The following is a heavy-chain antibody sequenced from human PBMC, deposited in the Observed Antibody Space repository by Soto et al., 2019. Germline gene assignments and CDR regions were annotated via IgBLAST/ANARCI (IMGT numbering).Heavy chain of an antibody. CDR3: ARVPSNSAFDY. J-gene: IGHJ4*02. CDR2: VNPNSGGT. CDR1: GYTFRNYY. V-gene: IGHV1-2*02. D-gene: IGHD6-6*01. Sequence: ASVKVSCKASGYTFRNYYIHWVRQAPGQGLEWMGWVNPNSGGTNYAQKFQGRVTMTRDTSISTVYMELSRLRSDDTAVYYCARVPSNSAFDYWGQGTLVTVSS.